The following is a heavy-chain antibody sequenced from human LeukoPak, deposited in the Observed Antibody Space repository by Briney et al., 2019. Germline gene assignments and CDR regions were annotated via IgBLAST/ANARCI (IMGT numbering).Heavy chain of an antibody. D-gene: IGHD3-22*01. V-gene: IGHV4-59*01. J-gene: IGHJ3*02. CDR1: GGSISTYY. CDR2: IYYSGNT. CDR3: ARSYYDSRDDAFDI. Sequence: PSETLSLTCTVSGGSISTYYWSWIRQPPGKGLEWIGYIYYSGNTNYKPSLKSRVSMSEDTSKNQFSLRLSSVTAADTAVYYCARSYYDSRDDAFDIWGQGTMVTVFS.